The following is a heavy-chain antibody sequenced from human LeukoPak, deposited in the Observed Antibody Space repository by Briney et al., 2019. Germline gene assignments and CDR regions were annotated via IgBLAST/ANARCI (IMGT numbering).Heavy chain of an antibody. CDR1: GGTFSSHA. V-gene: IGHV1-69*06. Sequence: SVKVSCKASGGTFSSHAISWVRQAPGQGLEWMGRIIPIFGTANYAQKFQGRVTITADKSTSTAYMELSSLRSEDTAVYYCAREGGRPVAPDYWGQGTLVTVSS. D-gene: IGHD6-19*01. J-gene: IGHJ4*02. CDR3: AREGGRPVAPDY. CDR2: IIPIFGTA.